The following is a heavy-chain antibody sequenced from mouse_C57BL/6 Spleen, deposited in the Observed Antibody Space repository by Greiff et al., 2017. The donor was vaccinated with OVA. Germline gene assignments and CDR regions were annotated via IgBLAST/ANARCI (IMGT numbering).Heavy chain of an antibody. V-gene: IGHV5-17*01. CDR3: AQGSWFAY. J-gene: IGHJ3*01. CDR2: ISSGSSTI. CDR1: GFTFRDYG. Sequence: EVQRVESGGGLVKSGGSLKLSCAASGFTFRDYGMHWVRQAPEKGLEWVAYISSGSSTIYYADTVKGRFTISRDNAKNTLFLQMTSLRSGDTAMYYCAQGSWFAYWGQGTLVTVSA.